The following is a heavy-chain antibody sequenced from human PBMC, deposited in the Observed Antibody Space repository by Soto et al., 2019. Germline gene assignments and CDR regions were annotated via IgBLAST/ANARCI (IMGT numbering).Heavy chain of an antibody. CDR3: ARSPPSSSSWPAE. V-gene: IGHV1-69*13. CDR2: IIPIFGTA. CDR1: GGTFSSYA. Sequence: SVKVSCKASGGTFSSYAISWVRQAPGQGLEWMGGIIPIFGTANYAQKFQGRVTITADESTSTAYMELSSLRSEDTPVYYCARSPPSSSSWPAEWGPGTLVTVSS. D-gene: IGHD6-13*01. J-gene: IGHJ4*02.